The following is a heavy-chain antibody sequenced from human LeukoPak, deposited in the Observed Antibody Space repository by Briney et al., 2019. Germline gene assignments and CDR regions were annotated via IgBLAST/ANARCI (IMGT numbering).Heavy chain of an antibody. D-gene: IGHD3-10*01. CDR3: ARREGFGELGACDC. J-gene: IGHJ4*02. V-gene: IGHV4-34*01. Sequence: SETLSLTCTVSGASISSYYWSWIRQPPGKGLEWIGEINHSGSTNYNPSLKSRVTISVDTSKNQFSLKLSSVTAADTAVYYCARREGFGELGACDCWGQGTLVTVSS. CDR1: GASISSYY. CDR2: INHSGST.